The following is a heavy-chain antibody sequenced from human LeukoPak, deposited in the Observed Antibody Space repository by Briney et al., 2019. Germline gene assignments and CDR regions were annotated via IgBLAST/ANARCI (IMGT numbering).Heavy chain of an antibody. V-gene: IGHV3-23*01. CDR3: AKRPTDYDFWSGEYYFDY. CDR2: ISGSGGRT. CDR1: GFTFSSYA. Sequence: GGSLRLSCAASGFTFSSYAMSWVRQAPGKGLEWVSAISGSGGRTYYAVSVKGRFTISRDNSKNTLYLQMNSLRAEDTAVYYCAKRPTDYDFWSGEYYFDYWGQGTLVTVSS. D-gene: IGHD3-3*01. J-gene: IGHJ4*02.